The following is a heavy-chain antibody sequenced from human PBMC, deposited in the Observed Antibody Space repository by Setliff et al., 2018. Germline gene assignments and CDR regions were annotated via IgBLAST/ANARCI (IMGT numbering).Heavy chain of an antibody. D-gene: IGHD3-22*01. CDR2: IYSSGST. J-gene: IGHJ4*02. Sequence: PSETLSLTCTVSGGSISSGDYYWSWIRQPPGKGLEWIGYIYSSGSTYYNPSLKSRVSISVDTSKNQFSLKLSSVTAADTAVYYCARESRYYYDNLGTLDYWGQGTLDTVSS. CDR3: ARESRYYYDNLGTLDY. CDR1: GGSISSGDYY. V-gene: IGHV4-30-4*08.